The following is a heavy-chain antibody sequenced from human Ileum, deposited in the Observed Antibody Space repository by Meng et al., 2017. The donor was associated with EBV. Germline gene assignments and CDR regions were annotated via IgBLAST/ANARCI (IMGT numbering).Heavy chain of an antibody. CDR2: IYHSGST. J-gene: IGHJ4*02. CDR3: ASGRDYAWHS. V-gene: IGHV4-4*02. CDR1: GDSISSNNW. Sequence: QVARQRSGQGLVKPSGPLALPCAVSGDSISSNNWWSWVRQPPGKGLEWIGEIYHSGSTNYNPSFKSRVTMSVDKSKNQISLNLSSVTAADTAVYYCASGRDYAWHSWGRGTLVTVSS. D-gene: IGHD4-17*01.